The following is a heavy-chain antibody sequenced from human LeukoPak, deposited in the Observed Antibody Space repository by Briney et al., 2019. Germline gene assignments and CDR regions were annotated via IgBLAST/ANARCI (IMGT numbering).Heavy chain of an antibody. CDR3: TRDSGTDNWLDA. J-gene: IGHJ5*02. V-gene: IGHV3-73*01. Sequence: GGSVRLPCAASGFTLSDSAIHWVRQASGKGLEWVGLIDRPAKSYATAYGASVGGRFTISRDDSKNTAYLQMDSLKTEDTALYYCTRDSGTDNWLDACSEGRLVTVSS. D-gene: IGHD1-26*01. CDR1: GFTLSDSA. CDR2: IDRPAKSYAT.